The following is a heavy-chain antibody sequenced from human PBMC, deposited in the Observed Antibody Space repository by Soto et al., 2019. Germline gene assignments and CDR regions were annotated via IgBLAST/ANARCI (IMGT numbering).Heavy chain of an antibody. J-gene: IGHJ6*02. D-gene: IGHD1-20*01. Sequence: ASVKVSCKASGGTFSSYTISWVRQAPGQGLEWMGWISANNGITNYAQKLQGRVTMTTDTSTSTAYMELRSLRSDDTAVYYCARDSYIYYYYYGMDVWGQGTTVTVSS. V-gene: IGHV1-18*01. CDR1: GGTFSSYT. CDR3: ARDSYIYYYYYGMDV. CDR2: ISANNGIT.